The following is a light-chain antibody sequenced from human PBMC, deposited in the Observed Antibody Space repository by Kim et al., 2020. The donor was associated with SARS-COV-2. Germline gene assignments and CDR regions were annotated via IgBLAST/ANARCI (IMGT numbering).Light chain of an antibody. V-gene: IGKV3-20*01. CDR3: QQYGSSPYT. J-gene: IGKJ2*01. CDR1: QSVSSSY. CDR2: SAS. Sequence: LSPGERATLSCRASQSVSSSYLAWYQHNPGQAPRLLIYSASSRATGIPDRFSGSGSGTDFTLTISRLVPEDFAVYYCQQYGSSPYTFGQGTKLEI.